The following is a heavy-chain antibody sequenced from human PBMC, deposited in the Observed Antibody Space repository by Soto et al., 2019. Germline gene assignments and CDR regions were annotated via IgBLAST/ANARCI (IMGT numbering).Heavy chain of an antibody. J-gene: IGHJ6*02. CDR1: GGSISSYY. V-gene: IGHV4-4*07. CDR3: ARCGLDYGMDV. CDR2: FYPTGKT. D-gene: IGHD3-16*01. Sequence: SETLSLTCPVSGGSISSYYWCWTRQPAGKGLEWIGRFYPTGKTNYNPSLQSRLTMSADTSRNQFSLNLTSVTAADTAVYYCARCGLDYGMDVWGQGTTVTVSS.